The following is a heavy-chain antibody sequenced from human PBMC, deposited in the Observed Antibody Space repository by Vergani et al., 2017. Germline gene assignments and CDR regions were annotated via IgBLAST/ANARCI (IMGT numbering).Heavy chain of an antibody. CDR3: ARRDDGGDRY. CDR1: GFTFSTYS. J-gene: IGHJ4*02. V-gene: IGHV3-48*01. D-gene: IGHD4-23*01. CDR2: ISSSSSTI. Sequence: EVQLVESGGGLVQPGGSLRLSCAASGFTFSTYSMNWVRQAPGKGLEWVSYISSSSSTIYYADSVKGRFTISRDNAKNSLYLQMNSLRAEDTAVYYCARRDDGGDRYWGQGTLVTVSS.